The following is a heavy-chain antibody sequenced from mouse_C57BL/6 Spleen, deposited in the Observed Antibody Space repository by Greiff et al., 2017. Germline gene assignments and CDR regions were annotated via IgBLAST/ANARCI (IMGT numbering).Heavy chain of an antibody. V-gene: IGHV1-19*01. CDR2: INPYNGGT. Sequence: EVKLQESGPVLVKPGASVKMSCKASGYTFTDYYMNWVKQSHGKSLEWIGVINPYNGGTSYNQKFKGKATLTVDKSSSTAYMELNSLTSADSAVYYCARLGRLLSGLDYWGQGTTLTVSS. J-gene: IGHJ2*01. D-gene: IGHD3-2*02. CDR1: GYTFTDYY. CDR3: ARLGRLLSGLDY.